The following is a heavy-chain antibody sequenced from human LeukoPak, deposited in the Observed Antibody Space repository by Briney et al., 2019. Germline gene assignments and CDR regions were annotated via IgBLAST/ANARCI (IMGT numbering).Heavy chain of an antibody. CDR1: GYTFTSYG. J-gene: IGHJ5*02. CDR3: ARDSRLYIAAAGTPWFDP. D-gene: IGHD6-13*01. V-gene: IGHV1-18*01. Sequence: GASVKVSCKASGYTFTSYGISWVRQAPGQGLEWMGWISAYNGNTNYAQKLQGRVTMTTDTSTSTAYMELRSLRSDDTAVYYCARDSRLYIAAAGTPWFDPWGQGTLVPVSS. CDR2: ISAYNGNT.